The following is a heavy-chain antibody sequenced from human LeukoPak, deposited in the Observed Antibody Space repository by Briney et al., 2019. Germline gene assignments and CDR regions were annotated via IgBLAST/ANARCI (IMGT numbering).Heavy chain of an antibody. D-gene: IGHD6-13*01. CDR1: GFIFSSYW. CDR2: IKQDGSEK. J-gene: IGHJ4*02. CDR3: ARDPTAAGRFDY. Sequence: PGGSLRLSCAASGFIFSSYWMSWVRQAPGKGLEWVANIKQDGSEKYYVDSVKGRFTISRDNAKNSLYLQMNSLRAEDTAVYYCARDPTAAGRFDYWGQGTLVTVSS. V-gene: IGHV3-7*01.